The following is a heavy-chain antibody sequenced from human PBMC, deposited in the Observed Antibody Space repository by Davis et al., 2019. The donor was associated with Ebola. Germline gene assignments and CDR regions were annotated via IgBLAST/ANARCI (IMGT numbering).Heavy chain of an antibody. D-gene: IGHD4-17*01. J-gene: IGHJ3*02. V-gene: IGHV3-33*01. CDR2: IWYDGSNK. CDR1: GFTFSSYG. CDR3: ARAAEIDYGTDI. Sequence: GESLKISCAASGFTFSSYGMHWVRQAPGKGLEWVAVIWYDGSNKYYADSVKGRFTISRDNSKNTLYLQMNSLRAEDTAVYYCARAAEIDYGTDIWGQGTMVTVSS.